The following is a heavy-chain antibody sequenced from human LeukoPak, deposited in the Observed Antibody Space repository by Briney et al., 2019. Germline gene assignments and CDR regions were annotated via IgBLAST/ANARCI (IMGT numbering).Heavy chain of an antibody. D-gene: IGHD2-21*02. J-gene: IGHJ4*02. CDR1: GGSFSNYY. V-gene: IGHV4-34*01. Sequence: SETLSLTCAVYGGSFSNYYWSWIRQPPGKGLEWIGEINHGGSTNYNPSLKSRVTISADTSKNQFSLKLSSVTAADTAVYYCARAATSDPFDYWGQGTLVTVSS. CDR2: INHGGST. CDR3: ARAATSDPFDY.